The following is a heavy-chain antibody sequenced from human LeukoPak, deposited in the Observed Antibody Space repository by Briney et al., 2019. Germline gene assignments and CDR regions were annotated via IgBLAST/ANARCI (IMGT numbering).Heavy chain of an antibody. J-gene: IGHJ4*02. CDR2: ISGSGGST. CDR3: ARDDSGWYHFFDY. V-gene: IGHV3-23*01. CDR1: GFTFSSYA. Sequence: PGGSLRLSCAASGFTFSSYAMSWVRQAPGKGLEWVSAISGSGGSTYYADSVKGRFTISRDNSKNTLYLQMNSLRAEDTAVYYCARDDSGWYHFFDYWGQGTLVTVSS. D-gene: IGHD6-19*01.